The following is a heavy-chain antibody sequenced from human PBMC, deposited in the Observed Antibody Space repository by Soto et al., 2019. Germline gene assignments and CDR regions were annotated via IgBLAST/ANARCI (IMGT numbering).Heavy chain of an antibody. Sequence: GASVKVSCKASGGTFSSYAISWVRQAPGQGLEWMGGINPIFGTANYAQKFQGRVTMTADKSTSTAYMELSSLRSEDTAVYYCARDPYCSGGSCYSVTFYYYGMDVWGQGTTVTVSS. D-gene: IGHD2-15*01. V-gene: IGHV1-69*06. CDR3: ARDPYCSGGSCYSVTFYYYGMDV. J-gene: IGHJ6*02. CDR2: INPIFGTA. CDR1: GGTFSSYA.